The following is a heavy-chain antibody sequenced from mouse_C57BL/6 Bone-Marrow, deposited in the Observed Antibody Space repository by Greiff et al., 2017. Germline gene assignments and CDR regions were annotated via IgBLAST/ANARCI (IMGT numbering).Heavy chain of an antibody. D-gene: IGHD2-4*01. J-gene: IGHJ4*01. Sequence: EVHLVESGGGLVKPGGSLKLSCAASGFTFSSYAMSWVRQTPEKRLEWVATISDGGSSTYYPDNVKGRFTISRDNAKNNLYLQMSHLKSEDTAMYYCARVYYDYEFYAMDYWGQGTSVTVSS. CDR3: ARVYYDYEFYAMDY. CDR2: ISDGGSST. CDR1: GFTFSSYA. V-gene: IGHV5-4*01.